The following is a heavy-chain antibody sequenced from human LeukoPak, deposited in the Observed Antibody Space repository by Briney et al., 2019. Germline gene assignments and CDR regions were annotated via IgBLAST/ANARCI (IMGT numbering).Heavy chain of an antibody. CDR3: AKPMTTVSFWDY. J-gene: IGHJ4*02. Sequence: PGGSLRLSCAASGFTFSSYAMSWVRQAPGEGLEWVSAISGSGGSTYYADSVKGWFTISRDNSKNTLYLQMNSLRAEDTAVYYCAKPMTTVSFWDYWGQGTLVTVSS. CDR1: GFTFSSYA. V-gene: IGHV3-23*01. CDR2: ISGSGGST. D-gene: IGHD4-17*01.